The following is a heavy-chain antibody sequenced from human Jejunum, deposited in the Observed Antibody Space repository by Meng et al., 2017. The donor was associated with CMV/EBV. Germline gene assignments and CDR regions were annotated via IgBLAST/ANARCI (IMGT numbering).Heavy chain of an antibody. CDR1: FTLIKDG. D-gene: IGHD3-16*01. Sequence: FTLIKDGVLLVRQAPGKGVEWVSHINGDGSIINYADSVKGRFTISRDDAKNTLYLQMNSLRDEDTAVYFCARGGSTGLAQWGQGTLVTVSS. V-gene: IGHV3-74*01. CDR2: INGDGSII. CDR3: ARGGSTGLAQ. J-gene: IGHJ4*02.